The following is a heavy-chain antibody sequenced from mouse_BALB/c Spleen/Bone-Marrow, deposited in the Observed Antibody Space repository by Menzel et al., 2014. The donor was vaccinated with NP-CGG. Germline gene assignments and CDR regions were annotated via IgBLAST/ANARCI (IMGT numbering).Heavy chain of an antibody. D-gene: IGHD1-1*01. CDR2: INNNGGST. CDR3: ARVYGWYFDV. V-gene: IGHV5-6-3*01. CDR1: GFTFSSYG. Sequence: EVKVEESGGGLVQPGGSLKLSCVASGFTFSSYGMSWVRQTPDKRLELVATINNNGGSTYYPDSVKGQFTISRDNAKNTLYLQRRSLKSEDTAMYYCARVYGWYFDVWGAGTTVTVSS. J-gene: IGHJ1*01.